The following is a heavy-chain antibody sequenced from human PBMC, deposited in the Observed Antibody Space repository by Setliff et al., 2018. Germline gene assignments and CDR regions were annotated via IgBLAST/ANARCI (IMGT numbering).Heavy chain of an antibody. J-gene: IGHJ4*02. D-gene: IGHD2-15*01. CDR3: AREGSPLLHYFDY. V-gene: IGHV4-59*01. Sequence: PSETLSLTCTVSGGSISSYYWSWIRQPPGKGLEWIGYIYYSGSTNYNPSLKSRVTISVDTSKSQFSLKLSSVTAADTAVYYCAREGSPLLHYFDYWGQGTLVTVSS. CDR2: IYYSGST. CDR1: GGSISSYY.